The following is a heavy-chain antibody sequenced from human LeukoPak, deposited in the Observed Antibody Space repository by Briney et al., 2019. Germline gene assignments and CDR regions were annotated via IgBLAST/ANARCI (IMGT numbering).Heavy chain of an antibody. CDR1: GYTFTSYD. CDR3: ARGPPNWGYDY. D-gene: IGHD7-27*01. J-gene: IGHJ4*02. CDR2: MSPNSGDT. Sequence: ASVKVSCKASGYTFTSYDFNWVRQATGQRPEWMGWMSPNSGDTGYAQKFQDRVTMTRDTSISTAYMELSSLRSDDTAVYYRARGPPNWGYDYWGPGTLVTVSS. V-gene: IGHV1-8*01.